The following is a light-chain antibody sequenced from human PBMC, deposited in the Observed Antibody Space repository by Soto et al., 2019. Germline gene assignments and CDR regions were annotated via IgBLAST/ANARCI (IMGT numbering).Light chain of an antibody. CDR2: DVS. J-gene: IGLJ1*01. Sequence: QSALTQPASVSGSPGQSITISCTGTSSDVGGSDFVSWHQQHPGKAPKLMIYDVSKWPSGVSNRFSGSKSGNTASLTISGLQAEDEYDYYCSSSTSSRSYVFGTGTKLTVL. CDR1: SSDVGGSDF. V-gene: IGLV2-14*01. CDR3: SSSTSSRSYV.